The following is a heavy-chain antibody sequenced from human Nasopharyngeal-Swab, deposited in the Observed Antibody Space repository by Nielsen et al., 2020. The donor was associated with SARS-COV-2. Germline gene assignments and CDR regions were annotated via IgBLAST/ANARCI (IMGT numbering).Heavy chain of an antibody. J-gene: IGHJ2*01. CDR1: GYTFNNYY. CDR3: ARGHGYNYDWYFDL. Sequence: ASVKVSCKASGYTFNNYYIHWVRQAPGQGLEWMGMINPGSGGTTYAQKFQGRVTITADKSTSTAYMELSSLRSEVTAVYYCARGHGYNYDWYFDLWGRGTLVTVSS. V-gene: IGHV1-46*02. CDR2: INPGSGGT. D-gene: IGHD5-24*01.